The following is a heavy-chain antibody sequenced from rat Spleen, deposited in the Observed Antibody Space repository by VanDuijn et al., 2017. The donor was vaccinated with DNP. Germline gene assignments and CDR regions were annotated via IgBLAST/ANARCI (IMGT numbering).Heavy chain of an antibody. D-gene: IGHD1-2*01. CDR3: TTDADYYSS. CDR1: GFTFSDYY. Sequence: EVQLVESGGGLVQPGRSLKLSCAASGFTFSDYYMAWVRQAPKKGLEWVASISYEGSSTYYRDSVKGRFTISRDNAKSTLYLQMDSLRSEDTATYYCTTDADYYSSWGQGVMVTVSS. J-gene: IGHJ2*01. CDR2: ISYEGSST. V-gene: IGHV5-20*01.